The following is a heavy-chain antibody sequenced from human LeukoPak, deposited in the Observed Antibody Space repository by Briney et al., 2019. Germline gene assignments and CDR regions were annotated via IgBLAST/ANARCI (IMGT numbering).Heavy chain of an antibody. CDR3: ARQSTAMVTFDY. CDR1: GGSISSSSYY. V-gene: IGHV4-39*01. Sequence: PSETLSLTCTGSGGSISSSSYYWGWTRQPPGKGLEWIGSIYYSGGTYYNPSLKSRVTISVDTSKNQFFLKLSSVTAADTAVYYCARQSTAMVTFDYWGQGTLVTVSS. D-gene: IGHD5-18*01. J-gene: IGHJ4*02. CDR2: IYYSGGT.